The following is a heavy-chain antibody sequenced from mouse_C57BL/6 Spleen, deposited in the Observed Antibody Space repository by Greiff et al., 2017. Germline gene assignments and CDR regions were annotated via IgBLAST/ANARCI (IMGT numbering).Heavy chain of an antibody. CDR1: GYAFSSSW. V-gene: IGHV1-82*01. Sequence: VKLQQSGPELVKPGASVKISCKASGYAFSSSWMNWVKQRPGKGLEWIGRIYPGDGDTNYNGKFKGKATLTADKSSSTAYMQLSSLTSEDSAVYFCARFPGTFYFDYWGQGTTLTVSS. CDR2: IYPGDGDT. D-gene: IGHD4-1*01. J-gene: IGHJ2*01. CDR3: ARFPGTFYFDY.